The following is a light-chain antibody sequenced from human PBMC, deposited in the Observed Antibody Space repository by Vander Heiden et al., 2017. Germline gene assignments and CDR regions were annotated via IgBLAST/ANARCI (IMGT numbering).Light chain of an antibody. V-gene: IGKV4-1*01. Sequence: IVMTHSSDSLAVSLDVRSTIICESSHSVLYISNQKNCLAWYQQKPGQPPKLLIYRASTRESGVPDRFSGSGSGTDFTLTITSMQTEDVAVYYCQRYDSSPSTFRQGTKLEIK. CDR1: HSVLYISNQKNC. CDR3: QRYDSSPST. CDR2: RAS. J-gene: IGKJ2*01.